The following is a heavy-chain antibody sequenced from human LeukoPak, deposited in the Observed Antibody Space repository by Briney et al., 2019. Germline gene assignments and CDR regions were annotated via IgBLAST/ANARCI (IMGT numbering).Heavy chain of an antibody. D-gene: IGHD3-3*01. J-gene: IGHJ4*02. CDR2: INHSGST. V-gene: IGHV4-34*01. Sequence: PLETLSLTCAVYGGSFSGYYWSWIRQPPGKGLEWIGEINHSGSTNYNPSLKSRVTISVDTSKNQFSLKLSSVTAADTAVYYCARGAVRFWSGYWDYWGQGTLVTVSS. CDR1: GGSFSGYY. CDR3: ARGAVRFWSGYWDY.